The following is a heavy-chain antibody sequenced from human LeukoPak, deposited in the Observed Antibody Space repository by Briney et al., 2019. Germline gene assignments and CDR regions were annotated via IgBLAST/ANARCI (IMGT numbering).Heavy chain of an antibody. D-gene: IGHD2-2*01. CDR1: GGSFSGYY. CDR2: INHSGST. CDR3: ARGVGYCSSTSCYPHYYYGMDV. Sequence: KPSETLSLTCAVYGGSFSGYYWSWIRQPPGKGLEWIGEINHSGSTNYNPSLKSRVTISVDTSKNQFSLKLSSVTAADTAVYYCARGVGYCSSTSCYPHYYYGMDVWGQGTTVTVSS. V-gene: IGHV4-34*01. J-gene: IGHJ6*02.